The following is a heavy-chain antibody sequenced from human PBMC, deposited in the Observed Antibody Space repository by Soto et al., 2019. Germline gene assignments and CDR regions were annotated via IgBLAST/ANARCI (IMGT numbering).Heavy chain of an antibody. J-gene: IGHJ4*02. CDR1: GYSFTKFW. CDR2: IYPGDSDT. V-gene: IGHV5-51*01. Sequence: ESLKISCKASGYSFTKFWIGWVRQMPGKGLEWMGLIYPGDSDTRYSPSFQGQVAFSADTSTSTVYLQWSRLRASDTAIYYCARPTTLTQIDFWGQGTLVTVSS. D-gene: IGHD3-16*01. CDR3: ARPTTLTQIDF.